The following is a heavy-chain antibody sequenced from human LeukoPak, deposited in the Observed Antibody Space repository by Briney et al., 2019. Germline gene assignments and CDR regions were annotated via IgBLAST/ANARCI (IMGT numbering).Heavy chain of an antibody. Sequence: GRSLRLSCAASGFTFDDYAMHWVWQAPGKGLEWVSGISWNSGSIGYADSVKGRFTISRDNAKNSLYLQMNSLRAEDTALYYCAKDSSGYYFDAFDIWGQGTMVTVSS. CDR3: AKDSSGYYFDAFDI. D-gene: IGHD3-22*01. CDR2: ISWNSGSI. J-gene: IGHJ3*02. V-gene: IGHV3-9*01. CDR1: GFTFDDYA.